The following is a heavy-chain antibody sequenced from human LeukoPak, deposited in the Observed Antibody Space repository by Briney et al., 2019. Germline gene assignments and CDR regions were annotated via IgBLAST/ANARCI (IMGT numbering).Heavy chain of an antibody. CDR1: GGSMSNYY. D-gene: IGHD5-18*01. J-gene: IGHJ4*02. Sequence: SETLSLTCTVSGGSMSNYYWSWIRQSPGKGREWMGYVFYSGNTKYNPSHWSRVTISVDTSKKQFSLNLSSVTAADTAVYYCARDPGYTYGYYFDFWGQGTLVTVSS. CDR2: VFYSGNT. V-gene: IGHV4-59*01. CDR3: ARDPGYTYGYYFDF.